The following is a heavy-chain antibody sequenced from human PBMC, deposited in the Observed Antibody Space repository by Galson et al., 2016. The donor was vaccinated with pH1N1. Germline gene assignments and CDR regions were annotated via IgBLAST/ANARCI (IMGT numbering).Heavy chain of an antibody. CDR2: IYYSRNT. Sequence: DTLSPTCTFSGGSISSSSNYLRWIPQHPGKWMDWIGSIYYSRNTNYNPSLQSRVTIAVDTSKNQFSLKLLSVTAADTAVYYCARRGIGDFCYYFDSWGQGTLVTVSS. V-gene: IGHV4-39*01. CDR3: ARRGIGDFCYYFDS. J-gene: IGHJ4*02. D-gene: IGHD3-10*01. CDR1: GGSISSSSNY.